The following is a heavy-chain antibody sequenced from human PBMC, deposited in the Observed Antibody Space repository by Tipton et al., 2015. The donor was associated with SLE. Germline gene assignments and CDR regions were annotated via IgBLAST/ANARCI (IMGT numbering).Heavy chain of an antibody. Sequence: LRLSCAASGFTFSDYYMSWIRQPPGKGLEWIGSIYYSGSTYYNPSLKSRVTISVDTSKNQFSLKLSSVTAADTAVYYCARGSHSSNFDYWGQGTLVTVSS. CDR2: IYYSGST. J-gene: IGHJ4*02. CDR1: GFTFSDYY. V-gene: IGHV4-34*01. CDR3: ARGSHSSNFDY. D-gene: IGHD6-13*01.